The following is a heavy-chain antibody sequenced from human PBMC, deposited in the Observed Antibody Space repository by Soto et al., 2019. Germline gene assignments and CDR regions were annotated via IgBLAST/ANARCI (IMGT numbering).Heavy chain of an antibody. Sequence: SETLSLTCTVSGGSTGGDSWSWIRQSPGKGLDFIGYIYHSGSTNYNPSLKSRVTISMDTSKNQFSLRLSSVTAADTAVYYCARAGIVQVSYAMDVWGQGTTVTVSS. V-gene: IGHV4-59*01. CDR2: IYHSGST. J-gene: IGHJ6*02. CDR1: GGSTGGDS. CDR3: ARAGIVQVSYAMDV. D-gene: IGHD2-8*01.